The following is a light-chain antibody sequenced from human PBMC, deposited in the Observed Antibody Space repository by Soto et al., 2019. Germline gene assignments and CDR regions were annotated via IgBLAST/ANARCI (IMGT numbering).Light chain of an antibody. J-gene: IGKJ4*01. V-gene: IGKV3-15*01. CDR1: QSVSSN. CDR3: QQYNSWPPVT. CDR2: RAS. Sequence: FESTLSVSPGERATLSCRASQSVSSNLAWYQQKPGQAPRLLIYRASTRATGIPARFSGSGSGTEFTLTISSLQSEDFAVYYCQQYNSWPPVTFGGGTKVE.